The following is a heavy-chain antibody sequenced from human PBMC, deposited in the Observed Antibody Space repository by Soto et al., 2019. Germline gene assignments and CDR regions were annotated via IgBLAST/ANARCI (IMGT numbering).Heavy chain of an antibody. D-gene: IGHD2-15*01. Sequence: EVQLVESGGCLVQPGGSLRLSCAASGFTFSSYSMNWVRQAPGKGLEWVSYISSSSSTIYYADSVKGRFTISRDNAKNSLYLQMNSLRDEDTAVYYCARDSPDIVVVVAADYYFDYWGQGTLVTVSS. J-gene: IGHJ4*02. CDR1: GFTFSSYS. V-gene: IGHV3-48*02. CDR2: ISSSSSTI. CDR3: ARDSPDIVVVVAADYYFDY.